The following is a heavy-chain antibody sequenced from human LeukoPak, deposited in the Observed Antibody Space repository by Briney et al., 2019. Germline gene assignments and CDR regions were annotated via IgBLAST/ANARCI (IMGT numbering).Heavy chain of an antibody. CDR1: GGSLSSYY. CDR3: ARQSFYYYYMDV. J-gene: IGHJ6*03. Sequence: SETLSLTCTVSGGSLSSYYWSWLRQPPGKGLEWIGYVYTSGSTNYNPSLKSRVTISVDTPKNQFSLKLSSVTAADTAVYYCARQSFYYYYMDVWGKGTTVTVSS. CDR2: VYTSGST. V-gene: IGHV4-4*09. D-gene: IGHD2/OR15-2a*01.